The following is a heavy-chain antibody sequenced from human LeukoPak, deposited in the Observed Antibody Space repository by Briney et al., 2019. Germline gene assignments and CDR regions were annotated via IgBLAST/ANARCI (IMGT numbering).Heavy chain of an antibody. J-gene: IGHJ3*02. V-gene: IGHV4-4*07. CDR2: IYKSGSI. D-gene: IGHD2-15*01. CDR1: GDSINNYY. CDR3: ARDCSGATCYSGAFDI. Sequence: SETLSLTCTVSGDSINNYYWSWIRQPAGKGLEWIARIYKSGSIDYNPSLRSRVTMSLDMSKNKFSLKLSSVTAADTAVYYCARDCSGATCYSGAFDIWGQGTMVTVSS.